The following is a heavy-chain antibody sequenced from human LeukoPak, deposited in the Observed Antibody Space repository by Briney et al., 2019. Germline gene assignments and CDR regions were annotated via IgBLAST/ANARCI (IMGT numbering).Heavy chain of an antibody. CDR3: ASGGLGRWLPSPNWFDP. V-gene: IGHV1-8*01. D-gene: IGHD2-15*01. J-gene: IGHJ5*02. Sequence: ASVKVSCKASGYTFTSYDINWVRQATGQGLEWMGWMNPNSGNTGYAQKFQGRVTMTRNTSISTAYMELSSLRSEDTAVYYCASGGLGRWLPSPNWFDPWGQGTLVTVSS. CDR1: GYTFTSYD. CDR2: MNPNSGNT.